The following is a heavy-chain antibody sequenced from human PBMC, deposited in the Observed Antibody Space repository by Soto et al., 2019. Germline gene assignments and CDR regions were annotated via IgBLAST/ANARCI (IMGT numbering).Heavy chain of an antibody. Sequence: SVKVSCKASGGTFSSYAISWVRQAPGQGLEWTGGIIPIFGTANYAQKFQGRVTITADESTSTAYMELSSLSSDDTAVYSCARAMGGGSYYYYGLDAWGQGTTVT. V-gene: IGHV1-69*13. CDR1: GGTFSSYA. J-gene: IGHJ6*02. CDR3: ARAMGGGSYYYYGLDA. D-gene: IGHD3-10*01. CDR2: IIPIFGTA.